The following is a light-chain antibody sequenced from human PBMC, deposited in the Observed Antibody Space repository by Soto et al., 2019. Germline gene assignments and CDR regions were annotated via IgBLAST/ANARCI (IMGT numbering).Light chain of an antibody. Sequence: EVVMTQSPTTLSVSPGARAPLSCRASQSVNSNLAWYQQKPGQAPRLLIYGASTRANGIPDRFSGSGSETDFTLTISGLQSEDSAVYFCQQYNNWPFSFGQGTRLEIK. CDR2: GAS. CDR3: QQYNNWPFS. CDR1: QSVNSN. V-gene: IGKV3D-15*01. J-gene: IGKJ5*01.